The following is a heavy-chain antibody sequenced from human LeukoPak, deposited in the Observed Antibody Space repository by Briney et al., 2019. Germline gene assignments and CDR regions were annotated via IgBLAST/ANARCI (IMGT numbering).Heavy chain of an antibody. J-gene: IGHJ4*02. D-gene: IGHD6-13*01. Sequence: GGSLRLSCAASGFTFSSYWMSWVRQAPGKGLEWVANIKQDGSEKYYVDSVKGRFTISRDNAKSSLYLQMKSLRAEDPPVYYCARGWLRSSRYNYWGQGTLVTVSS. CDR3: ARGWLRSSRYNY. V-gene: IGHV3-7*03. CDR2: IKQDGSEK. CDR1: GFTFSSYW.